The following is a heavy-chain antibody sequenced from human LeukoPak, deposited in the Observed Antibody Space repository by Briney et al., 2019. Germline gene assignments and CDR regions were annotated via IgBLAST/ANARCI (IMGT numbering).Heavy chain of an antibody. Sequence: GGSLRLSCAPSGFTFSSYSMNWVRQAPGKGLEWVSVIYSGGSTYYADSVKGRFTISRDNSKNTLYLQMNSLRAEDTAVYYCARVRTDYWGPGWFDPWGQGTLVTVSS. J-gene: IGHJ5*02. D-gene: IGHD7-27*01. CDR1: GFTFSSYS. V-gene: IGHV3-66*01. CDR2: IYSGGST. CDR3: ARVRTDYWGPGWFDP.